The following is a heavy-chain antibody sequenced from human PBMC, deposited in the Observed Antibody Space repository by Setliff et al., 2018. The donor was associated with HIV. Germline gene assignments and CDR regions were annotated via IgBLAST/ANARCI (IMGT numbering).Heavy chain of an antibody. CDR3: ARHRIVKAYYYYMDV. J-gene: IGHJ6*03. CDR2: IYPADSDA. D-gene: IGHD3-16*02. Sequence: GESLKISCQGFGYDFTKFWVGWVRQQPGKGLEWVGIIYPADSDARYSPSFQGQVTISADKSISTAYLQWSSLKASDTAMYYCARHRIVKAYYYYMDVWGKGTTVTVSS. V-gene: IGHV5-51*01. CDR1: GYDFTKFW.